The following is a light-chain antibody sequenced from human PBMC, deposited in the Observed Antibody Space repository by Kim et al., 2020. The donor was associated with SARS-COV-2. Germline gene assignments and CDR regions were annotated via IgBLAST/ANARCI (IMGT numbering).Light chain of an antibody. CDR2: LNSDGSH. V-gene: IGLV4-69*01. CDR3: QTWGTGIPVV. Sequence: QLVLTQSPSASASLGASVKLTCTLSSGHSSYAIAWHQQQPEKGPRYLMKLNSDGSHSKGDGIPDRFSGSSSGAERYLTISSLHSEDEADYYCQTWGTGIPVVFGGGTQLTVL. J-gene: IGLJ2*01. CDR1: SGHSSYA.